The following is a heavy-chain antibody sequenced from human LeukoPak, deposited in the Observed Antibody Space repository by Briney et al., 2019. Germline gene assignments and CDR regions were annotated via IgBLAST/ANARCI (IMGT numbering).Heavy chain of an antibody. D-gene: IGHD6-6*01. CDR2: IYYSGST. CDR3: ARVYSSSSNDMDV. CDR1: GGSISSYY. J-gene: IGHJ6*03. Sequence: SETLSLTCTVSGGSISSYYWSWIRQPPGKGLEWIGYIYYSGSTNYNPSLKSRVTISVDTSKNQFPLKLSSVTAADTAVYYCARVYSSSSNDMDVWGKGTTVTVSS. V-gene: IGHV4-59*01.